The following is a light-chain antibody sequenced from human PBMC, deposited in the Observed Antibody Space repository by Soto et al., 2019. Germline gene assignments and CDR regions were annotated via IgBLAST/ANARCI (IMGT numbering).Light chain of an antibody. CDR2: DVT. Sequence: QSALTQPRSVSGSPGQSVTISCTGTSSDVGGYNCVSWYQQHPGKAPKLMIYDVTKRPSGVPDRFSGSKSGDTASLTISGLQADDEADYYCCSCARDYTIYVFGTGTKLTVL. V-gene: IGLV2-11*01. CDR1: SSDVGGYNC. J-gene: IGLJ1*01. CDR3: CSCARDYTIYV.